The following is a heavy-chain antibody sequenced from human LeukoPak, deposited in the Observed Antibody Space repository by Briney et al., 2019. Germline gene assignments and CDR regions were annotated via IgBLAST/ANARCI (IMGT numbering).Heavy chain of an antibody. CDR2: ISGSSTYT. V-gene: IGHV3-21*01. CDR1: GFTFSSYT. D-gene: IGHD5-12*01. J-gene: IGHJ4*02. Sequence: GGSLRLSCAASGFTFSSYTMNWVRQAPGKGLEWVSSISGSSTYTFYADSVMGRFTVSRDNAKNSLYLHMSSLRAEDTAVYYCARVRDLYRDYWGQGILVTVSS. CDR3: ARVRDLYRDY.